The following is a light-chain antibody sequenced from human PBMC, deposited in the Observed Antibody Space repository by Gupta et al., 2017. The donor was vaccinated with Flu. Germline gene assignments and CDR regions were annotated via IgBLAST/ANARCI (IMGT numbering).Light chain of an antibody. Sequence: DIVMIQSSDSLAVSLGERATINCKSSQSVLYSSNNKNYLAWYQQKPGQPPKLLIYRASTRESGVPDRFSGSGSGTDFTLTISSLQAEDVAVYYCQQYYSTPYTFGQGTKLEIK. CDR2: RAS. CDR1: QSVLYSSNNKNY. CDR3: QQYYSTPYT. J-gene: IGKJ2*01. V-gene: IGKV4-1*01.